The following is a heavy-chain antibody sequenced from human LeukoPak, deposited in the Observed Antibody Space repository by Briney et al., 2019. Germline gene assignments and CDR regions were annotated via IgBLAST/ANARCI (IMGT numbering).Heavy chain of an antibody. CDR2: INHSGST. D-gene: IGHD2-15*01. CDR3: ARGPGGYCSGGSCSPPHDY. CDR1: GGSFSGYY. Sequence: SETLSLTCAVYGGSFSGYYWSWIRQPPGKGLEWIGEINHSGSTDYNPSLKSRVTISVDTSKNQFSLKLSSVTAADTAVYYCARGPGGYCSGGSCSPPHDYWGQGTLVTVSS. J-gene: IGHJ4*02. V-gene: IGHV4-34*01.